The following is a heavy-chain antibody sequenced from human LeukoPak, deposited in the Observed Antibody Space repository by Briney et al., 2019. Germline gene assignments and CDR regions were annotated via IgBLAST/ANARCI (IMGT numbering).Heavy chain of an antibody. CDR3: ARRRWQHSYNTFDV. CDR2: IYYRGTT. V-gene: IGHV4-59*01. Sequence: SETLSLTCTVSGGSINNDYWSWIRQPPGKGLEWIGYIYYRGTTDYNSSLKSRVTISIDTSRNQFSLKLNSVTAADTAVYYCARRRWQHSYNTFDVWGQGTMVTVSS. D-gene: IGHD5-24*01. CDR1: GGSINNDY. J-gene: IGHJ3*01.